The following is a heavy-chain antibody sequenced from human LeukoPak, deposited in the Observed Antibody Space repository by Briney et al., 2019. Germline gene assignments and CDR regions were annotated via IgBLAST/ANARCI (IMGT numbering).Heavy chain of an antibody. Sequence: SETLSLTCAVSGGAFSGYYWSWIRQPPGKGLEWIGEINHSGSTNYNPSLKRRVTISVDTHKNQFSLKLSSVTAADTAVYYCARERILTGYYYDSFDIWGQGTMVTVSS. D-gene: IGHD3-9*01. CDR2: INHSGST. V-gene: IGHV4-34*01. CDR1: GGAFSGYY. CDR3: ARERILTGYYYDSFDI. J-gene: IGHJ3*02.